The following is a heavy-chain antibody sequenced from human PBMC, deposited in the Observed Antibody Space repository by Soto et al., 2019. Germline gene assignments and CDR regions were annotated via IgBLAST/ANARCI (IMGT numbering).Heavy chain of an antibody. J-gene: IGHJ5*02. CDR2: MNPNSGNT. Sequence: ASVKVSCKASGYTFTSYDINWVRQATGQGLEWMGWMNPNSGNTGYAQKFQGRVTMTRNTSISTAYMELSSLRSEDTAVYYCARGLERQAKKIRTNQLSGNWFDPWGQGTLVTVSS. CDR1: GYTFTSYD. CDR3: ARGLERQAKKIRTNQLSGNWFDP. V-gene: IGHV1-8*01. D-gene: IGHD1-1*01.